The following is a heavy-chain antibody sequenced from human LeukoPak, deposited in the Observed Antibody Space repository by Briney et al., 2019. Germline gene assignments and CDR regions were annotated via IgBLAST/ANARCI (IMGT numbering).Heavy chain of an antibody. CDR3: AKLMLRYTYGSADY. D-gene: IGHD5-18*01. CDR1: GFTFSNYA. CDR2: ISAGGGTP. Sequence: RGSLRPSCAASGFTFSNYAMTWVRQAPGKGLEWVSGISAGGGTPYFADSVQGRFTISRDNSKSTLYLQMNNLRADDTAVYYCAKLMLRYTYGSADYWGQGTLVTVSS. J-gene: IGHJ4*02. V-gene: IGHV3-23*01.